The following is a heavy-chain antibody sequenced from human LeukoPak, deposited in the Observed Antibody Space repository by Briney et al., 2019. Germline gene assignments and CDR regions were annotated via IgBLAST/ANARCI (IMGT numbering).Heavy chain of an antibody. CDR2: INPSGGST. D-gene: IGHD1-26*01. V-gene: IGHV1-46*01. CDR1: GYTFTSYY. J-gene: IGHJ4*02. CDR3: ARLIVGATGDDFDY. Sequence: GASVKVSCKASGYTFTSYYMHWVRQAPGQGREGMGIINPSGGSTSYAQKFQGRVTMTRDMSTSTVYMELSSLRSEDTAVYYCARLIVGATGDDFDYWGQGTLVTVSS.